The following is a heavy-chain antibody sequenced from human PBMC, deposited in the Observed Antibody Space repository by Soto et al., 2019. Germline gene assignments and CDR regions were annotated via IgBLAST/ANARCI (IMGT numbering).Heavy chain of an antibody. D-gene: IGHD3-10*01. CDR1: GGSISSSSDY. CDR2: IYYSGST. Sequence: PSEPLSLTCSVDGGSISSSSDYWGWIRQPPRKGLEWIGSIYYSGSTYYNPSLKSRVTISVDTSKNQFSLKLSSVTAADTAVYYCARRQVLLWFGELFWDYWGQGTLVPVSS. CDR3: ARRQVLLWFGELFWDY. V-gene: IGHV4-39*01. J-gene: IGHJ4*02.